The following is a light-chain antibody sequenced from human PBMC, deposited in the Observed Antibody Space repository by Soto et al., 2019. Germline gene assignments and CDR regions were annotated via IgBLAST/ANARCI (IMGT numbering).Light chain of an antibody. Sequence: QSALTQPPSASGSPGQSVAISCTGTSSDVGGYNYVSWYQQHPGKAPKLMIYEVNKRPSGVPDRFSGSKSGNTASLTVSGLQADDEADYYCSSYAGSSNVLGTGTKLTVL. V-gene: IGLV2-8*01. J-gene: IGLJ1*01. CDR2: EVN. CDR3: SSYAGSSNV. CDR1: SSDVGGYNY.